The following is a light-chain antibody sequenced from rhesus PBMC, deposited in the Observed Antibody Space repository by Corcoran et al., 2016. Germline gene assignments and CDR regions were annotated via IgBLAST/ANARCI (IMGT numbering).Light chain of an antibody. CDR2: EAS. J-gene: IGKJ1*01. Sequence: DIQMTQSPSSLSASVGDRVTITCRASQGITDDLAWYQQKPGESPKLRFYEASSVQSGIPSRVSGRGSGTDCTLTISRLQSEDFATYYCQHYYSIPWTFGRGTTVEIK. CDR1: QGITDD. V-gene: IGKV1-25*01. CDR3: QHYYSIPWT.